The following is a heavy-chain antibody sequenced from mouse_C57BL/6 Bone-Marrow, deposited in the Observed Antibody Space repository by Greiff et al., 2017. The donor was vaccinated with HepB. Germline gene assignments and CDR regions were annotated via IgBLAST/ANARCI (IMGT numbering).Heavy chain of an antibody. V-gene: IGHV5-15*01. Sequence: EVHLVESGGGLVQPGGSLKLSCAASGFTFSDYGMAWVRQAPRKGPEWVAFISNLAYSIYYADTVTGRFTISSENAKNTLYLEMSSLRSEDTAMYYCARRERATTGGYYAMDYWGQGTSVTVSS. J-gene: IGHJ4*01. CDR3: ARRERATTGGYYAMDY. D-gene: IGHD2-12*01. CDR1: GFTFSDYG. CDR2: ISNLAYSI.